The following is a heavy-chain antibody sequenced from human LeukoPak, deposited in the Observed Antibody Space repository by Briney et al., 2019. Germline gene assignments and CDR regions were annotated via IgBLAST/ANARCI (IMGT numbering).Heavy chain of an antibody. D-gene: IGHD5-12*01. CDR3: AKDRGPYSGYDSFFHF. J-gene: IGHJ4*02. CDR1: GFTFSSYA. CDR2: ISGSGGNT. Sequence: GGSLRLSCAASGFTFSSYAMSWVRQAPGKGLEWVSGISGSGGNTYYADPMKGRFTISRDNPKNTLYMQMNSLRADDTAVYYCAKDRGPYSGYDSFFHFWGQGTLVTVPS. V-gene: IGHV3-23*01.